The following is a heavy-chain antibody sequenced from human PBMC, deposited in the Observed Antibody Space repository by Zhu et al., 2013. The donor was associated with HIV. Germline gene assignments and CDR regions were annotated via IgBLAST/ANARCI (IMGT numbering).Heavy chain of an antibody. CDR2: IIPIFGTA. J-gene: IGHJ6*02. CDR3: AIGPSIAVAGKAFGGVYYGMDV. CDR1: GGTFSSYA. V-gene: IGHV1-69*01. D-gene: IGHD6-19*01. Sequence: QVQLVQSGAEVKKPGSSVKVSCKASGGTFSSYAISWVRQAPGQGLEWMGGIIPIFGTANYAQKFQGRVTITADESTSTAYMELSSLRSEDTAVYYCAIGPSIAVAGKAFGGVYYGMDVWGQGTTVTVSS.